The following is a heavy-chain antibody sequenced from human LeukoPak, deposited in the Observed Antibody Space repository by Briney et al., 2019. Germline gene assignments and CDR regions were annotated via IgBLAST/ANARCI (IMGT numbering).Heavy chain of an antibody. D-gene: IGHD6-19*01. CDR1: GFTFSIYG. Sequence: GGSLRLSCAASGFTFSIYGMHWVRQAPGKGLEWVSAISGGGFYTYYADSVKGRFTISRDNSKNTLSLQMNSLRAEDTAIYYCARSYSSDWYYFDFWGQGTLVTVSS. V-gene: IGHV3-23*01. CDR3: ARSYSSDWYYFDF. J-gene: IGHJ4*02. CDR2: ISGGGFYT.